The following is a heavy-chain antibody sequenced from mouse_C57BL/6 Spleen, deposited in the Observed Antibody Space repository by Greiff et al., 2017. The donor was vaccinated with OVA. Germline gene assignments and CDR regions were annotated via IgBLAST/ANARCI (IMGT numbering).Heavy chain of an antibody. J-gene: IGHJ1*03. CDR2: IYPSDSET. CDR3: ARGGYGSSYGYFDV. CDR1: GYTFTSYW. V-gene: IGHV1-61*01. Sequence: QVQLQQPGAELVRPGSSVKLSCKASGYTFTSYWMDWVKQRPGQGLEWIGNIYPSDSETHYNQKFKDKATLTEDQSSSTAYMQLSSLASEDSAVYYCARGGYGSSYGYFDVWGTGTTVTVSS. D-gene: IGHD1-1*01.